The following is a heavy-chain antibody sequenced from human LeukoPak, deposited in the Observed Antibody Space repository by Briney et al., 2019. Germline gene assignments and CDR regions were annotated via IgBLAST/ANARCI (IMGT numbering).Heavy chain of an antibody. J-gene: IGHJ4*02. CDR3: ARVALGRQLPASDDY. D-gene: IGHD2-2*01. CDR1: GFTFSSYG. Sequence: GRSLRLSCAASGFTFSSYGMHWVRQAPGKGLEWVAVISYDGSDKYYADSVKGRFTISRDNSKNTLYLQMNSLRAEDTAVYYCARVALGRQLPASDDYWGQGTLVTVSS. V-gene: IGHV3-30*19. CDR2: ISYDGSDK.